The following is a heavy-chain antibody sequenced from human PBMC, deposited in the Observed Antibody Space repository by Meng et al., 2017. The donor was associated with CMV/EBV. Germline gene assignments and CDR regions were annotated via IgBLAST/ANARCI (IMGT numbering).Heavy chain of an antibody. CDR2: IYYSGST. CDR3: AGEHVPYSSSWYYFDY. J-gene: IGHJ4*02. Sequence: SETLSLTCTVSGGSISSSSYYWGWIRQPPGKGREWIGSIYYSGSTYYNPSLKSRVTISVDTSKNQFSLKLSSVTAADTAVYYCAGEHVPYSSSWYYFDYWGQGTLVTVSS. D-gene: IGHD6-13*01. CDR1: GGSISSSSYY. V-gene: IGHV4-39*07.